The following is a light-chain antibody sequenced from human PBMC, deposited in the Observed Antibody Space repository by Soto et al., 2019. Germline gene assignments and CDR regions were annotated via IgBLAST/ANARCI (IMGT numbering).Light chain of an antibody. CDR1: SGDVGGYNY. J-gene: IGLJ1*01. V-gene: IGLV2-14*01. CDR3: TSYRGSSTYV. CDR2: EVS. Sequence: QSVLTQPASVSGSPGQSITISCTGTSGDVGGYNYVSWYQQHPGKAPKLMIYEVSNRPSGVSNRFSGSKSGNTASLTISGLQAEDEADYYCTSYRGSSTYVFGSGTKLTVL.